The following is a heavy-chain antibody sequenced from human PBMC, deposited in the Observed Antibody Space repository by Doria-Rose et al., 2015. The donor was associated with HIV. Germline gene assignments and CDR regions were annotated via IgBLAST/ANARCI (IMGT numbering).Heavy chain of an antibody. CDR2: ISYSGST. V-gene: IGHV4-30-4*01. CDR3: ARGMYHYESSGHYRVADH. J-gene: IGHJ4*02. D-gene: IGHD3-22*01. Sequence: PGKGLEWIGYISYSGSTYYNPSLKSRVTISGDTSKNQFSLKLSSVTAAETALYYCARGMYHYESSGHYRVADHWGQGTLVTVSS.